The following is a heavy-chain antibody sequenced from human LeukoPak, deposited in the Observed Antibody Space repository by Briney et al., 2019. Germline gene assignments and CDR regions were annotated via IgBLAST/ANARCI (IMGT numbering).Heavy chain of an antibody. CDR3: AKGDYGGHYYHYYMDV. CDR1: GFTFDDYA. D-gene: IGHD4-23*01. J-gene: IGHJ6*03. Sequence: GGSLRLSCAASGFTFDDYAMHWVRQAPGKGLEWVSLISWDGGSTYYADSVKGRFTISRDNSKDSLYLQMNSLRAEDTALYYCAKGDYGGHYYHYYMDVWGKGTTVTVSS. CDR2: ISWDGGST. V-gene: IGHV3-43D*04.